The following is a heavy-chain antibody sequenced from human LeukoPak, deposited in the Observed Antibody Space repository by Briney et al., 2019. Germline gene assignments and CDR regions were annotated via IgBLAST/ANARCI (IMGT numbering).Heavy chain of an antibody. CDR3: ARIAVPGQQLVLYYLDY. D-gene: IGHD6-13*01. V-gene: IGHV1-18*01. Sequence: ASVKVSCKASGYTFTSYGISWVRQAPGQGLEWMGWISAYNGNTNYAQKLQGRVTMTTDTSTSTAYMELRSLRSDDTAVYYCARIAVPGQQLVLYYLDYWGQGTLVTVSS. J-gene: IGHJ4*02. CDR2: ISAYNGNT. CDR1: GYTFTSYG.